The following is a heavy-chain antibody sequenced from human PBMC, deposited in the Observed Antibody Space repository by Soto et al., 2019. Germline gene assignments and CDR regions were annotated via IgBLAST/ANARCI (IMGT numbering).Heavy chain of an antibody. CDR2: INPNSGGT. CDR1: GYTFTGYY. Sequence: ASVKVSCKASGYTFTGYYMHWVRQAPGQGLEWMGWINPNSGGTNYAQKFQGWVTMTRDTSISTAYMELSRLRSDDTAVYYCARDYYDSSGYYPSAGYFQHWGQGTLVTV. D-gene: IGHD3-22*01. V-gene: IGHV1-2*04. CDR3: ARDYYDSSGYYPSAGYFQH. J-gene: IGHJ1*01.